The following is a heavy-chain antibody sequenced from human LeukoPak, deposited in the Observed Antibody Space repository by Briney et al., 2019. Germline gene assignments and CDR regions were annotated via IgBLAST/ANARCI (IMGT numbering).Heavy chain of an antibody. Sequence: GASVKVSCKTSGYTFTDYYIYWVRQAPGQGLEWIGRINPNSGGTNYAQKFQGRVTMTRDTYINTAYMALNRLTSDDTAVYYCARGNVVVVTATVFVNYWGQGTLVTVTS. J-gene: IGHJ4*02. CDR2: INPNSGGT. D-gene: IGHD2-15*01. CDR1: GYTFTDYY. CDR3: ARGNVVVVTATVFVNY. V-gene: IGHV1-2*06.